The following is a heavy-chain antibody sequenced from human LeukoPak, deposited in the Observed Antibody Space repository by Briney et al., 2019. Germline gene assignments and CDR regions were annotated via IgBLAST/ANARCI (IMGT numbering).Heavy chain of an antibody. CDR2: IYYSGNT. CDR3: AREGQWPVHRYFQH. CDR1: GGSISSSSYY. Sequence: SETLSLTCTVSGGSISSSSYYWGWIRQPPGKGPEWIGTIYYSGNTYYNPSLKSRVTISVDTSRNQFSLKLSSVTAADTAVYYCAREGQWPVHRYFQHWGQGTLVTVSS. V-gene: IGHV4-39*02. J-gene: IGHJ1*01. D-gene: IGHD6-19*01.